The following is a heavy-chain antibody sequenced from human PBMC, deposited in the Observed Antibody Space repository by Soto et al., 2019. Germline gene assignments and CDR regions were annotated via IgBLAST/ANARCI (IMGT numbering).Heavy chain of an antibody. CDR2: ISAYNGNT. CDR1: GYTFTSYG. CDR3: ARDIYYYDSSGYYPYLDY. V-gene: IGHV1-18*01. D-gene: IGHD3-22*01. Sequence: EASVKVSCKASGYTFTSYGISWVRQAPGQGLEWMGWISAYNGNTNYAQKLQGRVTMTTDTSTSTAYMELRSLRSDDTAVYYCARDIYYYDSSGYYPYLDYWGQGTLVNVSS. J-gene: IGHJ4*02.